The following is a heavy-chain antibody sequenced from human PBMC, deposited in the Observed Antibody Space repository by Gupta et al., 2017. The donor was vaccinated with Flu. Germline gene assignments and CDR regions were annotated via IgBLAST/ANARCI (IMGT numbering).Heavy chain of an antibody. CDR2: INSDGNII. D-gene: IGHD6-19*01. Sequence: TFNRHWMHGVRQAPGKGLEWVSRINSDGNIITYADSVKGRFTISRDNAKNTLFLQMNSLRAEDTAVYFCASLSVAGNFDYWGRGTLVTVSS. CDR1: TFNRHW. J-gene: IGHJ4*02. CDR3: ASLSVAGNFDY. V-gene: IGHV3-74*01.